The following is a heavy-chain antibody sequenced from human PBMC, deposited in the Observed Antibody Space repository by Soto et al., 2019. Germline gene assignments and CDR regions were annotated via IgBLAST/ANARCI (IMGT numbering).Heavy chain of an antibody. V-gene: IGHV3-9*01. CDR1: GFTFDDFA. CDR3: AKDIHGYSSGGN. D-gene: IGHD6-19*01. Sequence: EVQLVESGGGLVQPGRSLRLTCAASGFTFDDFAMHWVRQAPGKGLEWVSGISWNGGTKAYADSVKGRFTISRDNAENSLYLHMNSLRLEDTALYYCAKDIHGYSSGGNWRQGTLVTVSS. CDR2: ISWNGGTK. J-gene: IGHJ4*02.